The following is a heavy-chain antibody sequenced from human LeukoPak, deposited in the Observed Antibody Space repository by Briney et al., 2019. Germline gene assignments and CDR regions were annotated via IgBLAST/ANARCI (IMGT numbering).Heavy chain of an antibody. Sequence: GGSLRLSCAASGFTFSSYGMHWVRQAPGKGLEWVAVIWYDGSNKYYADSVKGRFTISRDNSKNTLYLQMNSLRAEDTAVYYCAREGLSADNYYYYGMDVWGQGTTVTVSS. D-gene: IGHD3/OR15-3a*01. J-gene: IGHJ6*02. CDR3: AREGLSADNYYYYGMDV. CDR1: GFTFSSYG. V-gene: IGHV3-33*01. CDR2: IWYDGSNK.